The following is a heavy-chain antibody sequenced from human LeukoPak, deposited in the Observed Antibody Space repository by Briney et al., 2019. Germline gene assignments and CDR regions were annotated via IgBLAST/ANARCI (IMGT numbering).Heavy chain of an antibody. CDR1: GFPFIEYS. CDR2: IGIDSGDT. D-gene: IGHD1-26*01. Sequence: QPGGSLRLSCTASGFPFIEYSMNWVRQVPGKGLEWISYIGIDSGDTKYADSVRGRFTISADKAKNSLYLQMNSLRAEDTAIYYCAKMKGHPLPKYYMDVWGQGTTVTVSS. CDR3: AKMKGHPLPKYYMDV. V-gene: IGHV3-48*01. J-gene: IGHJ6*01.